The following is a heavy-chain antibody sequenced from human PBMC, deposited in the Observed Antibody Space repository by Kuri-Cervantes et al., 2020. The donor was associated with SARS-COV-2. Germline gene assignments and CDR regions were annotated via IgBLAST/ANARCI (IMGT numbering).Heavy chain of an antibody. V-gene: IGHV3-72*01. CDR3: ARSLTTTYSF. Sequence: GGSLRLSCAASGFTFSDHYIDRVRQAPGKGLEWVGRSSNKVYRYTTEYATSVKGRFTISRDFSKNSLSLQMDSLTTEDTAVYYCARSLTTTYSFWGQGTLVTVSS. D-gene: IGHD1-1*01. J-gene: IGHJ1*01. CDR1: GFTFSDHY. CDR2: SSNKVYRYTT.